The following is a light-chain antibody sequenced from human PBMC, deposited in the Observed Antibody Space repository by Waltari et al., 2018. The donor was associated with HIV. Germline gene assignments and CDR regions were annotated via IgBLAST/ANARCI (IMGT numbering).Light chain of an antibody. Sequence: QSGLTQPASVSGSPGQSITISCTGSSRDLLYYDSVSWYQHHPGKAPKVIIFEVSNRPSGIPNRFSGSKSGSTASLTISGLQAEDEAYYFCTSYISSATPVFGGGTKVTVL. CDR3: TSYISSATPV. CDR1: SRDLLYYDS. J-gene: IGLJ3*02. CDR2: EVS. V-gene: IGLV2-14*01.